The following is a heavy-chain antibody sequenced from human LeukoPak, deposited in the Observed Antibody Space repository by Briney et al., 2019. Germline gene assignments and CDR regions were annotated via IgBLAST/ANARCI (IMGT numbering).Heavy chain of an antibody. J-gene: IGHJ5*02. Sequence: KISCKGSGYSFTSYWIGWVRQMPGKGLEWMGIIYPGDSDTRYSPSFQGQVTISADKSISTAYLQWSSLKASDTAMYYCAREVAVAAEGDWFDPWGQGTLVTVSS. V-gene: IGHV5-51*01. CDR1: GYSFTSYW. CDR3: AREVAVAAEGDWFDP. D-gene: IGHD6-19*01. CDR2: IYPGDSDT.